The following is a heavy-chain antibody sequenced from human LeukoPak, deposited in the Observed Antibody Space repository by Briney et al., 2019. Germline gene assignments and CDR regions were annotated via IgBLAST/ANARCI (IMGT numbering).Heavy chain of an antibody. V-gene: IGHV3-23*01. D-gene: IGHD6-13*01. J-gene: IGHJ5*02. CDR2: ISASGGLT. CDR3: AKEGIAATGTT. CDR1: GFTFSSSA. Sequence: GGSLRLSCAASGFTFSSSAMSWVRQAPGKGLEWVSTISASGGLTYFADSVKGRFTISRDNSKNTLHLQMDSLRAEDTAVYYCAKEGIAATGTTWGQGALVTVSS.